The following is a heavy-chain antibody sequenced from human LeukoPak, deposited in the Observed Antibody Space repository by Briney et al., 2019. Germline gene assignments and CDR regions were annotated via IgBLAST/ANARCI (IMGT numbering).Heavy chain of an antibody. CDR2: TNSDGSST. J-gene: IGHJ4*02. V-gene: IGHV3-74*01. CDR1: GFSLSSYW. CDR3: AKMGSWRVSEY. Sequence: GGSLRLSCAASGFSLSSYWIHWVRQAPGKGLVWVSHTNSDGSSTSYADSVKGRFTISRDNAKNTLYLQMNSLRVDDTAIYCCAKMGSWRVSEYWGQGTLVTVAS. D-gene: IGHD1-1*01.